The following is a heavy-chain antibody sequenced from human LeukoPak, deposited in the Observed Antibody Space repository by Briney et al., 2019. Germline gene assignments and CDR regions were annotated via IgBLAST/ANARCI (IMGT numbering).Heavy chain of an antibody. J-gene: IGHJ5*02. V-gene: IGHV4-39*01. CDR3: ARHEYSGSYYGLSWFDP. D-gene: IGHD1-26*01. CDR2: IYYSGST. CDR1: GGSISSSGYY. Sequence: SETLSLTCTVSGGSISSSGYYWGWIRQPPGKGLEWIASIYYSGSTYYNPSLKSRVTISIDTSKNQLSLKLSSLTAADTAVYYCARHEYSGSYYGLSWFDPWGQGTLVTVSS.